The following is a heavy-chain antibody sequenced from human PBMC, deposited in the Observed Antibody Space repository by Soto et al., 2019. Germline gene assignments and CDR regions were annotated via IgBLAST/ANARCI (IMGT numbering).Heavy chain of an antibody. CDR3: ARSSGDYIESRESDY. Sequence: EVQLVESGGGMVQPGESLRLSCAASGFTVSSNYMNWVRQAPGKGLEWVSLINTGGNTHYADSVKGRFTISRDNSKNTLYLQMNSLRADDTAVYYCARSSGDYIESRESDYWGQGTLVTVSS. CDR1: GFTVSSNY. CDR2: INTGGNT. V-gene: IGHV3-66*01. D-gene: IGHD7-27*01. J-gene: IGHJ4*02.